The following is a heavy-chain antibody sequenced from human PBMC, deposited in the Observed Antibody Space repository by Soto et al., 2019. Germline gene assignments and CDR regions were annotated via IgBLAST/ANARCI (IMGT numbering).Heavy chain of an antibody. D-gene: IGHD6-6*01. V-gene: IGHV3-53*01. Sequence: GGALTLSCAASAFTVSNNNISCLRQAPGKGREWVSVIYGGGGTYYADSVKSRFTISRDNSKNTLYLQMNSLRAEDTAVYYCAREGDSSLGSMDVWGQGTTVTVSS. J-gene: IGHJ6*02. CDR1: AFTVSNNN. CDR2: IYGGGGT. CDR3: AREGDSSLGSMDV.